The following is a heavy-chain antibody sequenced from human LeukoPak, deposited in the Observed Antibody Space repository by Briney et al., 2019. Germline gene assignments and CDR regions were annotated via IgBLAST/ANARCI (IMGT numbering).Heavy chain of an antibody. CDR3: ARGGGDSSGYWGDDAFDI. D-gene: IGHD3-22*01. Sequence: GGSLRLSCAASGFTFSSYEMNWVRQTPGKGLEWISYISSSGTTIYYADSVKGRFTISRDNAKNSLYLQMNSLRAGDTAVYYCARGGGDSSGYWGDDAFDIWGQGTMVTVSS. J-gene: IGHJ3*02. V-gene: IGHV3-48*03. CDR1: GFTFSSYE. CDR2: ISSSGTTI.